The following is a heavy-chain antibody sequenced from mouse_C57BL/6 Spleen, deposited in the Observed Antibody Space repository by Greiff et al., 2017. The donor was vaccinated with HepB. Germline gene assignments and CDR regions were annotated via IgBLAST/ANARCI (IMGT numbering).Heavy chain of an antibody. J-gene: IGHJ1*03. CDR3: AREEDYGNYWYFDV. Sequence: VQLQQPGAELVRPGSSVKLSCKASGYTFTSYWMDWVKQRPGQGLEWIGNIYPSDSETHYNQKFKDKATLTVDKSSSTAYMQLSSLTSEDSAVYYCAREEDYGNYWYFDVWGTGTTVTVSS. V-gene: IGHV1-61*01. CDR2: IYPSDSET. D-gene: IGHD2-1*01. CDR1: GYTFTSYW.